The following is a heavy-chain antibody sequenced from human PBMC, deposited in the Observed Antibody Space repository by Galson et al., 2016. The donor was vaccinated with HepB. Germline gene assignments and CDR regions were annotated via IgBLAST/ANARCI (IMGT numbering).Heavy chain of an antibody. Sequence: SLRLSCAASGFSFSNFAMSWVRQIPGKGLEWVSVISGSGGDKYYADYVKGRLTIARDNYKNTLYLQLNSLRAEDTAVYYCAKDGGYCSDATCYYRNSWGQGTLVTVSS. CDR2: ISGSGGDK. CDR3: AKDGGYCSDATCYYRNS. CDR1: GFSFSNFA. J-gene: IGHJ4*02. D-gene: IGHD2-15*01. V-gene: IGHV3-23*01.